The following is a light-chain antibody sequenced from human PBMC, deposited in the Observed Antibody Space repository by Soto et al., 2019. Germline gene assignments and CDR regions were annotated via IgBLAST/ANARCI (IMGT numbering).Light chain of an antibody. CDR2: GAS. J-gene: IGKJ1*01. CDR1: QSVSSSY. Sequence: EIVLTQSPGSLSLSQGERATLSCRASQSVSSSYLAWYQQKPGQAPRLLIYGASSRATGIADRFSGSGSGTDFTLTISRLEPEDFAVYYCQQYGSSPRTFGQGTKVDI. V-gene: IGKV3-20*01. CDR3: QQYGSSPRT.